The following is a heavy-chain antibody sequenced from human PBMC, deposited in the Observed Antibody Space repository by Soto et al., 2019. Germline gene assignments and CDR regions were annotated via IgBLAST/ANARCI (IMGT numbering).Heavy chain of an antibody. V-gene: IGHV3-23*01. CDR1: GFTFSSYA. J-gene: IGHJ6*03. CDR3: AKDGEGYCSSTSCYSPYYYYMDV. D-gene: IGHD2-2*01. Sequence: GGSLRLSCAASGFTFSSYAMSWVRQAPGKGLEWVSAISGSGGSTYYADSVKGRFTISRDNSKNTLYLQMNSLRAEDTAVYYCAKDGEGYCSSTSCYSPYYYYMDVWGKGTTVTVSS. CDR2: ISGSGGST.